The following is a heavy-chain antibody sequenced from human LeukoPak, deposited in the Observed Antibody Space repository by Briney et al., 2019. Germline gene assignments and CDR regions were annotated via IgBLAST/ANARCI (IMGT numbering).Heavy chain of an antibody. CDR1: GFSLSTSGVA. V-gene: IGHV2-5*02. J-gene: IGHJ4*02. D-gene: IGHD3-22*01. Sequence: ESGPTLVKPTQTLTLTCTFSGFSLSTSGVAVGWIRQPPGKALEWLALIYWDDDKRYSPSLKSRLTITKDTSKNQVVLTMTNMDPVDTATYYCAHSPPNDSSGYYYLIYFDYWGQGTLVTVSS. CDR3: AHSPPNDSSGYYYLIYFDY. CDR2: IYWDDDK.